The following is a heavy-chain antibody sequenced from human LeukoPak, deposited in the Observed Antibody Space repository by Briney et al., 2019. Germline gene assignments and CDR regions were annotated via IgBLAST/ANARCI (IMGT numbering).Heavy chain of an antibody. J-gene: IGHJ6*02. Sequence: GGSPRLSCAASGFTFSRHPMNWVRQAPGKGLEWVSYISPGTIYYADSVKGRFTISRDNAKNSLYLQMNSLRAEDTAVYYCTRDGRVAYEMDVWGQGTTVTVSS. D-gene: IGHD2-15*01. CDR2: ISPGTI. CDR3: TRDGRVAYEMDV. V-gene: IGHV3-48*01. CDR1: GFTFSRHP.